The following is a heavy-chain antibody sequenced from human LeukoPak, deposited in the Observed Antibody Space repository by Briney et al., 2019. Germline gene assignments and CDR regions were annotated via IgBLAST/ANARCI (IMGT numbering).Heavy chain of an antibody. CDR1: GGSISSGDYY. J-gene: IGHJ5*02. CDR3: ARETTVVTPGRNNWFDP. V-gene: IGHV4-30-4*01. D-gene: IGHD4-23*01. Sequence: PSETLSLTCTVSGGSISSGDYYWSWIRQPPGKGLERIGYIYYSGNTYYNPSLKSRVTISVDTSKNQFSLKLSSVTAADTAVYYCARETTVVTPGRNNWFDPWGQGTLVTVSS. CDR2: IYYSGNT.